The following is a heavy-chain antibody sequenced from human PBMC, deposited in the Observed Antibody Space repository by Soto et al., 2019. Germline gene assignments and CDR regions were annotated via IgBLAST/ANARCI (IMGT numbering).Heavy chain of an antibody. D-gene: IGHD2-2*01. CDR3: AGGGSSSPKGMDV. CDR1: GFSLSNYW. V-gene: IGHV3-74*01. CDR2: LNRDGSST. Sequence: GGSLRLSCAASGFSLSNYWMHWVRQGPGKGLVWVSRLNRDGSSTDYADSVKGRFAISRDIAKSTVYLQMNSLRAEDTAVYYCAGGGSSSPKGMDVWGQGTTVTVSS. J-gene: IGHJ6*02.